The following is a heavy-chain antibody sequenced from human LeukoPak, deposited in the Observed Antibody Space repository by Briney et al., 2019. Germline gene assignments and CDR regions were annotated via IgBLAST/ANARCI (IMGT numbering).Heavy chain of an antibody. Sequence: ASVKVSCKASGHTLTAYYLHWVRQAPGQGLEWMGRINPNSGGTTYAQKFQGRVTMTRDTSIGTAYMELSSLRSDDTAVYYCARPYYESSGLYVDAFDTWGQGTMVTVSS. CDR2: INPNSGGT. CDR1: GHTLTAYY. J-gene: IGHJ3*02. V-gene: IGHV1-2*06. CDR3: ARPYYESSGLYVDAFDT. D-gene: IGHD3-22*01.